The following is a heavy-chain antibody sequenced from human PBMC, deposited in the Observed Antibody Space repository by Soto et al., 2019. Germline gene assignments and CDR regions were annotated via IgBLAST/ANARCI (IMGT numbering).Heavy chain of an antibody. D-gene: IGHD4-17*01. Sequence: PSETLSLTCTVSGGSISSYYWSWIRQPPGKGLEWIGYIYYSGSTNYNPSLKSRVTISVDTSKNQFSLKLSSVTAADTAVYYCAKTTVTTSGLNQYYFDYWGQGTLVTVSS. CDR2: IYYSGST. CDR3: AKTTVTTSGLNQYYFDY. V-gene: IGHV4-59*01. CDR1: GGSISSYY. J-gene: IGHJ4*02.